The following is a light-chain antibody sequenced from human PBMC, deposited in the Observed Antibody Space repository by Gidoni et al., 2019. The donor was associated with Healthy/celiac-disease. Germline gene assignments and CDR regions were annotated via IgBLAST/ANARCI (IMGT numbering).Light chain of an antibody. J-gene: IGKJ4*01. CDR3: QKYNTALPT. CDR2: AAY. V-gene: IGKV1-27*01. CDR1: QGISNF. Sequence: DIQMTQSPSSLSASVGDRVTITCRASQGISNFLAWYQQKPGKVPKLLISAAYNLQSGVPTRFSGSGSGTDFTLTISSLQPEDVATYYCQKYNTALPTFGGGTKVEIK.